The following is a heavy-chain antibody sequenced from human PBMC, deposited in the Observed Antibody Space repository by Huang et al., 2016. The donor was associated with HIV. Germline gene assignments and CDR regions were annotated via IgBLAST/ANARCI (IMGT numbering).Heavy chain of an antibody. CDR3: ARRQGSGYYFYFDY. D-gene: IGHD3-22*01. CDR2: IYYSGSP. CDR1: GGSIKGRNYY. J-gene: IGHJ4*02. V-gene: IGHV4-39*01. Sequence: QLQLQESGPGLVKPSDTLSLNCTISGGSIKGRNYYWGWVRQAPGKGLEWIGDIYYSGSPYYNPSLRSRFSLSVDTCKNQVTLKVNAVIAADTAVYYCARRQGSGYYFYFDYWGRGIPVTVSA.